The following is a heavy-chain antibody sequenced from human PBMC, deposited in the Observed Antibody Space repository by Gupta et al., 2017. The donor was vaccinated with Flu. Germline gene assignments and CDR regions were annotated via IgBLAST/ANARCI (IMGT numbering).Heavy chain of an antibody. D-gene: IGHD6-6*01. J-gene: IGHJ3*02. CDR3: AKDIWGISSSSAFDI. CDR1: GFTFDDYA. Sequence: EVQLVESGGGLVQPGRSLRLSCAASGFTFDDYAMHWVRQAPGKGLEWVSGISWNSGSIGYADSVKGRFTISRDNAKNSLYLQMNSLRAEDTALYYCAKDIWGISSSSAFDIWGQGTMVTVSS. V-gene: IGHV3-9*01. CDR2: ISWNSGSI.